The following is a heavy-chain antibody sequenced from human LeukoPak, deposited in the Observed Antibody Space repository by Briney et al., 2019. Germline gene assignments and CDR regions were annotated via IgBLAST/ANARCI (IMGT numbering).Heavy chain of an antibody. J-gene: IGHJ5*02. Sequence: PGVSLRLSCAAAGFTFSSYWMHWVRQAPGKGLVWVSRINSDGSSTSHADSVKGRFTISRDNAKNTLYLQMNSLRAEDTAVYYCARSGWSLANWFDPWGQGTLVTVSS. CDR1: GFTFSSYW. CDR3: ARSGWSLANWFDP. D-gene: IGHD6-19*01. V-gene: IGHV3-74*01. CDR2: INSDGSST.